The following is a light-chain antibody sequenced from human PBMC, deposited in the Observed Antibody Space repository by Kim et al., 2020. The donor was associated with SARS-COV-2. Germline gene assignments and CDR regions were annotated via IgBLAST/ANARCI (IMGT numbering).Light chain of an antibody. CDR2: EDN. Sequence: KTVTISCTRSSGSIASNYVQWYQQRPGSSPTPVIYEDNQRPSGVPARFSGSIDSSSNSASLTISGLKTEDEADYYCQSYDSSNRGVFGGGTKLTVL. CDR1: SGSIASNY. V-gene: IGLV6-57*01. CDR3: QSYDSSNRGV. J-gene: IGLJ3*02.